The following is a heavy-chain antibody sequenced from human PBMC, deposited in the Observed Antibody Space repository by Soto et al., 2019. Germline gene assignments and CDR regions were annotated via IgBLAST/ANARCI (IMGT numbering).Heavy chain of an antibody. Sequence: QVTLKESGPVLVKPTEPLTLTCTVSVFSLSNARMGVSWIRLPPGKALEWLAHIFSNYEKSYSTSLKSRLTLSKDTSKSQVVLTMTNMDPVDTATYYCARCSPTYYYYYYMDVWGKGTTVTVSS. CDR3: ARCSPTYYYYYYMDV. D-gene: IGHD3-10*02. V-gene: IGHV2-26*01. CDR1: VFSLSNARMG. J-gene: IGHJ6*03. CDR2: IFSNYEK.